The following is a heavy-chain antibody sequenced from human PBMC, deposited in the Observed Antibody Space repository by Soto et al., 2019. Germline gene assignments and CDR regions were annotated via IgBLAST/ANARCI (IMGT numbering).Heavy chain of an antibody. V-gene: IGHV4-4*02. Sequence: SETLSLTCAVSGGSISSSNWWSWVRQPPGKGLEWIGEIYHSGSTNYNPSLKSRVTISLDKSKNQFSLKLSSVTAADTAVYYFAGDSSGYYRGFDYWGQGTLVTVSS. J-gene: IGHJ4*02. CDR2: IYHSGST. CDR1: GGSISSSNW. D-gene: IGHD3-22*01. CDR3: AGDSSGYYRGFDY.